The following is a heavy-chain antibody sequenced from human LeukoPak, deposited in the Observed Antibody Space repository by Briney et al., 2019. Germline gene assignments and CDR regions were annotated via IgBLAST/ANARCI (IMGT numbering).Heavy chain of an antibody. D-gene: IGHD6-13*01. CDR2: INHSGST. CDR1: GGSFSGYY. J-gene: IGHJ3*02. Sequence: SETLSLTCAVYGGSFSGYYWSWIRHPPGKGLEWIGEINHSGSTNYNPSLKSRVTISVDTSKNQFSLKLSSVTAADTAVYYCARGAAAGIRPHAFDIWGQGTMVTVSS. CDR3: ARGAAAGIRPHAFDI. V-gene: IGHV4-34*01.